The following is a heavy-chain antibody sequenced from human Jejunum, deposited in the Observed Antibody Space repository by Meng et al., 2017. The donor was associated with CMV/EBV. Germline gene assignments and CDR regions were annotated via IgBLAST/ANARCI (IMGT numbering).Heavy chain of an antibody. D-gene: IGHD4-17*01. Sequence: TFSSYALSWVRQAPGRGLEWMGWVSAYNGDTNYAHQLHGRVSMTTDTSTTTAYMELRSLRSDDTGVYYCARIPVTSGSSYGLDVWGQGTTVTVSS. CDR2: VSAYNGDT. V-gene: IGHV1-18*01. CDR1: TFSSYA. CDR3: ARIPVTSGSSYGLDV. J-gene: IGHJ6*02.